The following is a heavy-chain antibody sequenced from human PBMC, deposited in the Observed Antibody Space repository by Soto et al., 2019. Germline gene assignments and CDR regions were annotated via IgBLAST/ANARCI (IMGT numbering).Heavy chain of an antibody. J-gene: IGHJ3*02. D-gene: IGHD1-1*01. CDR2: IGTGGDT. CDR3: VRETGFTTTSDAFNI. Sequence: GGSLRLSCAASGFTFSGSDMNWVRHTRGKGLEWVSGIGTGGDTYYADSVRGRFTISREDAKGSLYLQMNSLRVEDTAVYYCVRETGFTTTSDAFNIWGQGTMVTVSS. CDR1: GFTFSGSD. V-gene: IGHV3-13*01.